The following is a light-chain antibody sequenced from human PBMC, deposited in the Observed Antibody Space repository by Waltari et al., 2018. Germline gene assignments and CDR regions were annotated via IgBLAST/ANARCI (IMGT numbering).Light chain of an antibody. V-gene: IGLV2-11*01. Sequence: QSALTQPRSVSGSPGQSVTISGAGTGIDVGDFNSVSWYQQHPGKAPKLVIFDVSKRPSGVPDRFSGSKSGTSASLTVSGLQAEDEADYYCCSYAGIWVFGGGTKLTVL. J-gene: IGLJ3*02. CDR3: CSYAGIWV. CDR2: DVS. CDR1: GIDVGDFNS.